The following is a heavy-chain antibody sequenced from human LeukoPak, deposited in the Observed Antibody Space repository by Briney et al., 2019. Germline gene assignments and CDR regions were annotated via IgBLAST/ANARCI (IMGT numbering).Heavy chain of an antibody. CDR1: GGSISSSSYY. CDR3: ARPLVGGWFDP. CDR2: IYYSGST. Sequence: SETLSLXCTVPGGSISSSSYYWGWISQPPGKGLEWIGSIYYSGSTYYNPSLKSRVTISVDTSKNQFSLKLSSVTAADTAVYYCARPLVGGWFDPWGQGTLVTVSS. D-gene: IGHD2-8*02. V-gene: IGHV4-39*01. J-gene: IGHJ5*02.